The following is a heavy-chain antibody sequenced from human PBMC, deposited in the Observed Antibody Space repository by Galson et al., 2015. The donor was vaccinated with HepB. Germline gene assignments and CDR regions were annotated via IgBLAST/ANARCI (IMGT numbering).Heavy chain of an antibody. V-gene: IGHV3-49*03. D-gene: IGHD2-8*02. Sequence: SLRLSCAASGFTFGDCAMSWFRQAPGKGLEWVGFIRSKAYGGTTEYAASVKGRFTISRDDSKSIAYLQMNSLKTEDTAVYYCTRDPPLGYCTGGVCHPDYWGQGTLVTVSS. CDR3: TRDPPLGYCTGGVCHPDY. J-gene: IGHJ4*02. CDR1: GFTFGDCA. CDR2: IRSKAYGGTT.